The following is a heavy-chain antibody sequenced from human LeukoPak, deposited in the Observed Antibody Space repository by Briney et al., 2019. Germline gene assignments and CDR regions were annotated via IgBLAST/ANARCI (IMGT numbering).Heavy chain of an antibody. CDR2: ISLTGLT. CDR3: SRENGAFSPFGY. Sequence: SETLSLTCGVSGGSISNTNWWSWVRQPPGQGLEWIGEISLTGLTHYNPSLESRVTVSLDKSKNQLSLNLTSVTAANTAVYYCSRENGAFSPFGYWGQGTLVT. D-gene: IGHD2-8*01. V-gene: IGHV4-4*02. J-gene: IGHJ4*02. CDR1: GGSISNTNW.